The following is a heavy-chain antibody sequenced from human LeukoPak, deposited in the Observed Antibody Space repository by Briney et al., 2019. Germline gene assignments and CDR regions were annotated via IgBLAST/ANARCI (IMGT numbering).Heavy chain of an antibody. CDR3: ARISMRDYEVAFDI. D-gene: IGHD4-17*01. CDR2: IYYDGST. J-gene: IGHJ3*02. CDR1: GGSVSSGSYY. Sequence: SETLSLTCTVSGGSVSSGSYYWSWIRQPPGKGLEWINYIYYDGSTKYNPSLESRVTISVDTSKNQFSLKMRHVTAADTAVYYCARISMRDYEVAFDIWGQGTMVTVSS. V-gene: IGHV4-61*01.